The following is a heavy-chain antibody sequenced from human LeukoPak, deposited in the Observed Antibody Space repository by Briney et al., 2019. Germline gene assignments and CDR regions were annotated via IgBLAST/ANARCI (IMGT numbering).Heavy chain of an antibody. Sequence: PSETLSLTCAVYGGSFSGYYWSWVRQAPGKGLEWVSVIYSGGSTYYADSVKGRFTISRDNSKNTLYLQMNSLRAEDTAVYYCARYDSSDAFDIWGQGTMVTVSS. CDR1: GGSFSGYY. CDR3: ARYDSSDAFDI. J-gene: IGHJ3*02. CDR2: IYSGGST. D-gene: IGHD3-22*01. V-gene: IGHV3-66*01.